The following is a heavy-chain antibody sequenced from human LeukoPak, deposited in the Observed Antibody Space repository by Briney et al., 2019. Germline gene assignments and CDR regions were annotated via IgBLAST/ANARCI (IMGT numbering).Heavy chain of an antibody. V-gene: IGHV4-59*01. J-gene: IGHJ6*02. D-gene: IGHD2-2*03. Sequence: SETLSLTCTVSGGSISSFYWSWIRQPPGKGLEWIGYISYSGNTDYNPSLKSRVTISVDTSKNQFSLKLSSVTAADTAVYYCARDRTGYCSSTSCYGVYGMDVWGQGTTVTASS. CDR2: ISYSGNT. CDR1: GGSISSFY. CDR3: ARDRTGYCSSTSCYGVYGMDV.